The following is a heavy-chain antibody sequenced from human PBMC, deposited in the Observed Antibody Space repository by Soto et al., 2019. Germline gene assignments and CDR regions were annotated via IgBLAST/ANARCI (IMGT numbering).Heavy chain of an antibody. Sequence: LSLTCTVSGGPFSRGGYYWSWIRQHPGKGLECIGYIFYTGSTYYNPTLKSRVTMSVDTSKRQFSLNLSSLTAADTAVYYCARLGAYYQSLDPWGTGTLVTVSS. V-gene: IGHV4-31*03. J-gene: IGHJ5*02. CDR2: IFYTGST. CDR1: GGPFSRGGYY. CDR3: ARLGAYYQSLDP. D-gene: IGHD2-21*01.